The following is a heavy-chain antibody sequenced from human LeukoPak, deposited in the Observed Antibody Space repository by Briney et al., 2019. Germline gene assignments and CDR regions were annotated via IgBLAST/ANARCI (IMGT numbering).Heavy chain of an antibody. V-gene: IGHV3-30*04. Sequence: KPGRSLRLPCVVSAFTFSGYSMHWVRQAPGKGLEWVAFISHDGSNKYCADSLKGRFTISRDNSKNTLFLQMNSLRPEDTAVYYCARVGYDYNWYDAFDIWGQGTMVTVSS. CDR2: ISHDGSNK. CDR3: ARVGYDYNWYDAFDI. D-gene: IGHD1-1*01. J-gene: IGHJ3*02. CDR1: AFTFSGYS.